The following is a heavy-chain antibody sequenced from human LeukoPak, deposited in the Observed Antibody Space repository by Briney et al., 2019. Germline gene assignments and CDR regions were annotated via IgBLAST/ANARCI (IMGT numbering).Heavy chain of an antibody. D-gene: IGHD6-19*01. V-gene: IGHV3-48*01. CDR3: ARALSGWFSYFDY. J-gene: IGHJ4*02. Sequence: GGSLRLSCAASGFTFSSYSMNWVRQAPGKGLEWVSYISSSSSTIYYADSVKGRFTISRDNAKNSLYLQMNSLRAEDTAVYYCARALSGWFSYFDYWGQGTLVTVSS. CDR2: ISSSSSTI. CDR1: GFTFSSYS.